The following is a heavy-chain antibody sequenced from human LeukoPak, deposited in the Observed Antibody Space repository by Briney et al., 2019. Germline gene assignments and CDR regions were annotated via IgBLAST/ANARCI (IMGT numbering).Heavy chain of an antibody. CDR3: ARANYGSGSSDY. CDR1: GFTFSSYS. CDR2: ISSSSSYI. D-gene: IGHD3-10*01. Sequence: GGSLRLSCAASGFTFSSYSMNWVRQAPGKGLEWVSSISSSSSYIYYADSVKGRFTISRDNAKNSLYLQMNSLRAEDTAVYYCARANYGSGSSDYWGQGTLVTVSS. J-gene: IGHJ4*02. V-gene: IGHV3-21*01.